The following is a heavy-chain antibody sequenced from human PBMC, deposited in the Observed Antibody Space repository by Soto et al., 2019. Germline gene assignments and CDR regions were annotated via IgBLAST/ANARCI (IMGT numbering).Heavy chain of an antibody. Sequence: ASVKVSCKASGYTSTTHTISWVRQAPGQGLEWMGWISTYNDKTNYAQRFQDRVTLTADRSTSTAYMELRSLGSDDTATYYCARDDDYVWGSYRPWGQGTLVTVS. CDR1: GYTSTTHT. D-gene: IGHD3-16*02. V-gene: IGHV1-18*04. J-gene: IGHJ4*02. CDR3: ARDDDYVWGSYRP. CDR2: ISTYNDKT.